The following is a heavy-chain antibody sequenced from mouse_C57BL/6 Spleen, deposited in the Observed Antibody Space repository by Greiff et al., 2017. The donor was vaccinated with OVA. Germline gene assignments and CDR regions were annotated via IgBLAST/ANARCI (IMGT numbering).Heavy chain of an antibody. J-gene: IGHJ2*01. D-gene: IGHD2-4*01. Sequence: EVQLQQSGPELVKPGASVKISCKASGYTFTDYYMNWVKQSHGKSLEWIGDINPNNGGTSYNQKFKGKATLTVDKSSSTAYMELRSLTSEDSAVYYCARRGGAIYYDYDGPFDYWGQGTTLTVSS. CDR2: INPNNGGT. CDR1: GYTFTDYY. V-gene: IGHV1-26*01. CDR3: ARRGGAIYYDYDGPFDY.